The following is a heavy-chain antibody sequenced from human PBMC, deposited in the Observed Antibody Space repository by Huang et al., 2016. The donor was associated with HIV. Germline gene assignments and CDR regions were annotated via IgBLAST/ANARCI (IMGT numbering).Heavy chain of an antibody. Sequence: QVHLQQWGAGLLKSAETLSLTCAVYGGSLSGYYWSWLRQTPGKGLEWIGEINNLGSPNYNPSLKNRCSISMDGSKKQFSLKLKSISDADTAVYFCARDATKNPRGWFDPWGQGTLVTVSS. CDR2: INNLGSP. V-gene: IGHV4-34*02. J-gene: IGHJ5*02. D-gene: IGHD3-10*01. CDR1: GGSLSGYY. CDR3: ARDATKNPRGWFDP.